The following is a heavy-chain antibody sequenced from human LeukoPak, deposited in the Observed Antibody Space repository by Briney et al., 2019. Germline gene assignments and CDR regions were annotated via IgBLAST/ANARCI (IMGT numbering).Heavy chain of an antibody. Sequence: SETLSRTCAVYGGSFSGYYWSWIRQPPGKGLEWIREINHSGSTNYNPSLKSRVTISVDTSKNQFSLKLSSVTAADTAVYYCARGQTNYDFWSGYYGWFDPWGQGTLVTVSS. CDR1: GGSFSGYY. J-gene: IGHJ5*02. CDR2: INHSGST. V-gene: IGHV4-34*01. CDR3: ARGQTNYDFWSGYYGWFDP. D-gene: IGHD3-3*01.